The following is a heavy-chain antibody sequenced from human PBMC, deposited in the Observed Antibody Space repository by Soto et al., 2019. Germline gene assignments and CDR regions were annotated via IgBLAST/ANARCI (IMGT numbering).Heavy chain of an antibody. Sequence: QVQLVESGGGVLQPGRSLRLSCAASGFTFSSYGMHWVRQAPGKGLEWVAVISYDGSNKYYADSVKGRFTISRDNSKNTLYLQMNSLRAEDTAVYYCAKDSTVTPFDYWGQGTLVTVSS. CDR2: ISYDGSNK. V-gene: IGHV3-30*18. J-gene: IGHJ4*02. CDR1: GFTFSSYG. D-gene: IGHD4-17*01. CDR3: AKDSTVTPFDY.